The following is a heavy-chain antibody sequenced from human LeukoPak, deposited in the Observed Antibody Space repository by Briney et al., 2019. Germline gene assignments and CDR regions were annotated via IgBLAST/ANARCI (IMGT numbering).Heavy chain of an antibody. J-gene: IGHJ4*02. Sequence: PSETLSLTCSVSGGSINSSSYFWGWIRQPPGKGPEWIGSIYYSGSTYYNPSLKSRVTISVDTSKNQFSLKLSSVTAADTAVYYCARHSPYYGSGPAGYDYWGQGTLVTVSS. V-gene: IGHV4-39*01. D-gene: IGHD3-10*01. CDR3: ARHSPYYGSGPAGYDY. CDR1: GGSINSSSYF. CDR2: IYYSGST.